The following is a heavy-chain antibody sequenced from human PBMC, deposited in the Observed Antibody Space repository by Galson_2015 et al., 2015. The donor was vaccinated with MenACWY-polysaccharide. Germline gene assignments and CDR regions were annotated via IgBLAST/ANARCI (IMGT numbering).Heavy chain of an antibody. CDR3: AKTAKAGANKESHWYFDL. CDR2: ISGGGITT. D-gene: IGHD1-26*01. Sequence: SLRLSCAASGFTSSNYAITWVRQAPGRGLEWVSLISGGGITTNYADSVKGRFTISRDNSRNTLYLQMSSLRAEDTAIYYCAKTAKAGANKESHWYFDLWGRGTLVTVSS. CDR1: GFTSSNYA. J-gene: IGHJ2*01. V-gene: IGHV3-23*01.